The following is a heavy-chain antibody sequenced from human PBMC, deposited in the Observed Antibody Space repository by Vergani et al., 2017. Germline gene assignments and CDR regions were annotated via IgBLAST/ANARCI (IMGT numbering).Heavy chain of an antibody. V-gene: IGHV3-15*01. J-gene: IGHJ4*02. CDR2: IKSKTDGETT. D-gene: IGHD1-7*01. Sequence: EVQLVESGGGLVKPGGSLRLSCAASGFTFSNAWMSWVRQAPGKGLEWVGRIKSKTDGETTDYYAPVKGRFTISRDDSKNTLYLQMNSLKTEDTAVYYCTTDVYNWNYHSFDWWGQGTLVTVSS. CDR1: GFTFSNAW. CDR3: TTDVYNWNYHSFDW.